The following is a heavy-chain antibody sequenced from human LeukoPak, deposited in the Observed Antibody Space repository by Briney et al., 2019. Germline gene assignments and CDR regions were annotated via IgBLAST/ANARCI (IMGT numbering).Heavy chain of an antibody. CDR1: GFTFDDYA. J-gene: IGHJ6*03. CDR2: ISWNSGSI. D-gene: IGHD3-10*01. CDR3: ARSGRGVDSFYFYMDV. V-gene: IGHV3-9*01. Sequence: PGRSLRLSCAASGFTFDDYAMHWVRQAPGKGLEWVSGISWNSGSIGYADSVKGRFTNSRDNAKNPLYLQMNSLRAEDTAVYYCARSGRGVDSFYFYMDVWGKGTTVTVSS.